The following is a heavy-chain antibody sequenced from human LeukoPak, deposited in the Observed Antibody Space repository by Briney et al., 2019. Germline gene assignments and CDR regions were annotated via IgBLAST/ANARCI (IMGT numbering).Heavy chain of an antibody. CDR1: GYTFNNHY. CDR2: INPSGGST. Sequence: ASVKVSCKASGYTFNNHYMYWVRQAPGQGLEWMGVINPSGGSTSYAQKFQGRVTMTRDTSTRTVYMEVNSLRSEDTAVYYCARQGTYSSAIGMGYWGQGTLVTVST. CDR3: ARQGTYSSAIGMGY. J-gene: IGHJ4*02. V-gene: IGHV1-46*02. D-gene: IGHD6-19*01.